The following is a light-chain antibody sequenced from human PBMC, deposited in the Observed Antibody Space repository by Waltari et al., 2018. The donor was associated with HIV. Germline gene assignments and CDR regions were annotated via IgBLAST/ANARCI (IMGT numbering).Light chain of an antibody. V-gene: IGLV1-51*01. CDR2: DND. CDR3: GTWDTSLSGGV. Sequence: QSVLTQPPSVSAAPGQKVTISCSGRSSNIGNDYVSWYQHLPGAAPKLLIYDNDKRPSGITDRFSGSKSGTSATLGITGLQTGDEADYYCGTWDTSLSGGVFGGGTKLTVL. CDR1: SSNIGNDY. J-gene: IGLJ3*02.